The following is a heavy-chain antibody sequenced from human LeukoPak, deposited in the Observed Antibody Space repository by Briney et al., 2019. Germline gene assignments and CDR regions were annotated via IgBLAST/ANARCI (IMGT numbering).Heavy chain of an antibody. CDR2: ISGSGGST. CDR1: GFTVSSNY. J-gene: IGHJ4*02. Sequence: GGSLRLSCAASGFTVSSNYMSWVRQAPGKGLEWVSAISGSGGSTYYADSVKGRFTFSRDNSKNTLYLQMNSLRAEDTAVYYCAISKGGSSWYYFDYWGQGTLVTVSS. V-gene: IGHV3-23*01. CDR3: AISKGGSSWYYFDY. D-gene: IGHD6-13*01.